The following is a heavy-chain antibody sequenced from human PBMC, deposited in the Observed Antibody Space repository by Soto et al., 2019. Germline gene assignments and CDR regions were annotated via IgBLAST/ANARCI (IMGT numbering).Heavy chain of an antibody. CDR2: VYYTGST. Sequence: SLTCTVSGTSISCTSSFWAWIRQPPGKNLEWIGSVYYTGSTYYNSSLKSRVSISIDTSKNQFSLSLNSVTAAVTAVYYCTRRVRSTGLLDYWGQGALVTVSS. CDR1: GTSISCTSSF. J-gene: IGHJ4*02. CDR3: TRRVRSTGLLDY. D-gene: IGHD4-4*01. V-gene: IGHV4-39*01.